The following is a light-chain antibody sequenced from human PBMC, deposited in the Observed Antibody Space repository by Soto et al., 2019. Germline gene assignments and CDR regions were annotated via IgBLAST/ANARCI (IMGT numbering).Light chain of an antibody. CDR2: DVS. CDR3: NSYTSSSSLVV. J-gene: IGLJ2*01. CDR1: SSDVGGYNY. Sequence: QSVLTQPASVSGSPGQSITISCTGTSSDVGGYNYVSWYQQHPGKAPKLILYDVSYRPSGVSNRFSGSKSGNTASLTISGLQAEDEADYYCNSYTSSSSLVVFGGGTKLIVL. V-gene: IGLV2-14*01.